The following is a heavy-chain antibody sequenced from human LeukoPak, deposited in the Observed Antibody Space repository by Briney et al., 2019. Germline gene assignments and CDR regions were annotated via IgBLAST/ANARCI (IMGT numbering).Heavy chain of an antibody. CDR1: GGSFSGYY. CDR3: AILSDRYPDY. CDR2: INHSGST. V-gene: IGHV4-34*01. Sequence: SETLSLTCAVYGGSFSGYYWSWIRQPPGKGLEWIGEINHSGSTNYNPSLKSRVTISVDTSKNQFSLKLSSVTAADTAVYYCAILSDRYPDYWGQGTLVTVSS. D-gene: IGHD1-26*01. J-gene: IGHJ4*02.